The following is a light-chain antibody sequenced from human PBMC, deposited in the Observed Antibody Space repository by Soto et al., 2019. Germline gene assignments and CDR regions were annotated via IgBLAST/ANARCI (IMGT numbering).Light chain of an antibody. Sequence: DIQLTQSPSFLSASVGDRVTITCRASQGISTYVGWFQQKPGKAPNLLIYVASTLHSGVPSRFSGTGSGTELTLTISSLQPQDFETYYCQQLNSYPITFGQGTKLQIK. CDR3: QQLNSYPIT. CDR2: VAS. CDR1: QGISTY. V-gene: IGKV1-9*01. J-gene: IGKJ2*01.